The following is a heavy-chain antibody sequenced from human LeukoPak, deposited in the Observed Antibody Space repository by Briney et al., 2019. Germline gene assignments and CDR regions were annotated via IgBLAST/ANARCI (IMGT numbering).Heavy chain of an antibody. CDR2: IYSGGRT. D-gene: IGHD3-16*01. CDR1: GFIISGNY. CDR3: ARAPDGYAVFDS. V-gene: IGHV3-66*01. J-gene: IGHJ3*02. Sequence: GGSLRFSSAVSGFIISGNYMSLVRQAPGKGLEWVSVIYSGGRTYYADSVKGRFTTSRDNPKNTLYLQMNSLRAEDTAVYYCARAPDGYAVFDSWSQGTMVTVSS.